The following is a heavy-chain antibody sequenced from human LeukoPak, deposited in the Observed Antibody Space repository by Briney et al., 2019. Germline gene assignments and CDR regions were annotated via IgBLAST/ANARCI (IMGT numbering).Heavy chain of an antibody. CDR2: IYTNGTT. D-gene: IGHD2-15*01. V-gene: IGHV4-4*07. CDR3: AKEDIVVVTKYTHYGMDV. CDR1: GGSIRNYY. J-gene: IGHJ6*02. Sequence: PSETLSLTCIVSGGSIRNYYWTWIRQPAGKGLQWIGRIYTNGTTNYSPSLKSRVTMSVDTSKNQFSLKLTSVTAADTAVYYCAKEDIVVVTKYTHYGMDVWGQGTTVTVSS.